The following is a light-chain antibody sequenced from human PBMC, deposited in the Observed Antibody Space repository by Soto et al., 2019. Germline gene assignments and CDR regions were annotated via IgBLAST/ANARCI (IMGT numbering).Light chain of an antibody. CDR2: GAS. Sequence: EIVLTQSPGTLSLPPGERATLSCRASQSVFSFYLACYQKNPGHAPRLLIYGASSRATGIPDRFSGSGSGTEFTLTISGLESEDFAVYYCQQYGNSPLTLGQGTRLEI. J-gene: IGKJ1*01. CDR1: QSVFSFY. CDR3: QQYGNSPLT. V-gene: IGKV3-20*01.